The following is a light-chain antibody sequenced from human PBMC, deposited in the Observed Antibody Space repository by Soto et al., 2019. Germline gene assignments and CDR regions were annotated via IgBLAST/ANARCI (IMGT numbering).Light chain of an antibody. CDR1: SSNIGSYT. J-gene: IGLJ1*01. V-gene: IGLV1-44*01. CDR2: FNI. CDR3: AAWDDSLNGYV. Sequence: QSVLSQPPSASGTPGQRVTISCSGSSSNIGSYTVVWYQQYHGTAPTLLIYFNIRRPSGVPSRCSASSSGTSASLAIIGVQYEDEDAYYCAAWDDSLNGYVFGTGTKVTVL.